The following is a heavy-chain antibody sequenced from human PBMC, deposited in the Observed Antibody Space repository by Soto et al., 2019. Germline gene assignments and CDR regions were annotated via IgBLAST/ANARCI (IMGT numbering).Heavy chain of an antibody. CDR2: IYHSGST. J-gene: IGHJ4*02. D-gene: IGHD6-13*01. CDR1: GYSISSGYY. Sequence: SETLSLTCAVSGYSISSGYYWGWIRQPPGKGLEWIGSIYHSGSTYYNPSLKSRVTISVDTSKNQFSLKLSSVTAADTAVYYCARGIIADRQNFDYWGQGTMVTVSS. V-gene: IGHV4-38-2*01. CDR3: ARGIIADRQNFDY.